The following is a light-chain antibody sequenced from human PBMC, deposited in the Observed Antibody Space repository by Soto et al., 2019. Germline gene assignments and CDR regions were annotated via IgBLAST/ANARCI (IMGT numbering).Light chain of an antibody. Sequence: EIVMTQSPATLSVSPGERAPLSCRASQSVSINLAWYQQKPGQAPKLLIYGASARATDVPARFSGSGSGTEFTLTISSLQSEDFAVYYCQHYNNWLITFGQGTRLEIK. CDR3: QHYNNWLIT. CDR2: GAS. CDR1: QSVSIN. J-gene: IGKJ5*01. V-gene: IGKV3-15*01.